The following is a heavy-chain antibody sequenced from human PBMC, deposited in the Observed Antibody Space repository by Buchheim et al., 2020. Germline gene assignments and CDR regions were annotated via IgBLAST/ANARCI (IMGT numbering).Heavy chain of an antibody. CDR2: LSNTGST. Sequence: QVQLQESGPGLVKPSETLSLICTVSGGSISSFYWSWFRQSPGKELEWIGYLSNTGSTDYNPSLKSRVAISVDTSKNQFSLKLNSVTAADTAVYYCARIRTAHSSVDPWGQGTL. D-gene: IGHD6-19*01. CDR1: GGSISSFY. CDR3: ARIRTAHSSVDP. V-gene: IGHV4-59*01. J-gene: IGHJ5*02.